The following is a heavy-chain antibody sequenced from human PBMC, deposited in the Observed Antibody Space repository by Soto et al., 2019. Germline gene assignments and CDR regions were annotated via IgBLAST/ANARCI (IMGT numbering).Heavy chain of an antibody. CDR3: ARQGFGQLHGLVDV. J-gene: IGHJ6*02. Sequence: QVQLQESGPGLVKPSESLSLTCSVSGGSITSHYCSWFRQPPGKGLEWIGYIHHSGSTSYNPSLKSRVTMSVDTSQNQFSLKMSSVTAADTALYYCARQGFGQLHGLVDVWGPGTTVTVSS. D-gene: IGHD3-10*01. CDR1: GGSITSHY. CDR2: IHHSGST. V-gene: IGHV4-59*08.